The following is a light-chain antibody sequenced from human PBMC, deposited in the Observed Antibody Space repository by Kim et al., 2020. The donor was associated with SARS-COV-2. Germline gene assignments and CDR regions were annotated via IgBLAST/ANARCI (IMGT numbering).Light chain of an antibody. CDR3: QQLNSYPT. CDR2: DAS. V-gene: IGKV1-9*01. CDR1: QGIGTY. Sequence: IQLTQSPSSLSASVGDRVTITCRASQGIGTYIAWYQQSPGKAPKLLIYDASSLKRGVPSRFSGSGSGTEFTLTISSLQPEDVATYYCQQLNSYPTFGPGTKVDIK. J-gene: IGKJ3*01.